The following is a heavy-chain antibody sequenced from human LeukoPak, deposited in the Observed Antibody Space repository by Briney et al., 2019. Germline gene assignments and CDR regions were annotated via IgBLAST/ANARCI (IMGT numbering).Heavy chain of an antibody. CDR1: GGSVSSGSYY. Sequence: PSETLSLTCTVSGGSVSSGSYYWSWIRQPPGKGLEWIGYIYYSGSTNYNPSLKSRVTISVDTSKNQFSLKLSSVTAADTAVYYCAREGATEAFDIWGQGTMVTVSS. D-gene: IGHD1-26*01. CDR3: AREGATEAFDI. V-gene: IGHV4-61*01. CDR2: IYYSGST. J-gene: IGHJ3*02.